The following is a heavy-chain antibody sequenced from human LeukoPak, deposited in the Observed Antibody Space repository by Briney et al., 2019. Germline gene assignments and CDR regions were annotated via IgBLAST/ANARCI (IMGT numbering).Heavy chain of an antibody. CDR1: GYTFSGYG. J-gene: IGHJ4*02. Sequence: ASVKVSCKTSGYTFSGYGISWVRQAPGQGLEWIGWITGNNGNTNYAPSLQGRVTMTKDTSTNTAYMELTSLRSDDTAVYYCARDQRNSGSYRFEYWGPGTLVTVSS. CDR3: ARDQRNSGSYRFEY. CDR2: ITGNNGNT. V-gene: IGHV1-18*01. D-gene: IGHD1-26*01.